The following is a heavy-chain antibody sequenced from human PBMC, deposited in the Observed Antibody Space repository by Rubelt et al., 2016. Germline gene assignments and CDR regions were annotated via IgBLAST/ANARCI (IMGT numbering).Heavy chain of an antibody. Sequence: QVQLQESGPRLVNLSETLSLTCTVSGGSISGYFWTWIRQPAGRGLEWVGHIFTSGSGNYNPSLKSRVAMSIDTSGNQISLRLRSVTAADTAVYYCARVVLGSGYEEYWGHGTLVTVSS. CDR3: ARVVLGSGYEEY. J-gene: IGHJ4*01. CDR2: IFTSGSG. V-gene: IGHV4-4*07. D-gene: IGHD5-12*01. CDR1: GGSISGYF.